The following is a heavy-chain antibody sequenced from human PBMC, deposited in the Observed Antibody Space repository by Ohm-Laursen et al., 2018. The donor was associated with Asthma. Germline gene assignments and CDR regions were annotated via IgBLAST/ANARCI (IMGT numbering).Heavy chain of an antibody. CDR1: GFTFDDYA. CDR2: ISWNSGSI. CDR3: AKGAAAAGNIDY. D-gene: IGHD6-13*01. V-gene: IGHV3-9*01. J-gene: IGHJ4*02. Sequence: SLRLSCTASGFTFDDYAMHWVRQAPGKGLEWVSGISWNSGSIGYADSVKGRFTISRDNAKNSLYLQMNSLRAEDTALYYCAKGAAAAGNIDYWGQGTLVTVSS.